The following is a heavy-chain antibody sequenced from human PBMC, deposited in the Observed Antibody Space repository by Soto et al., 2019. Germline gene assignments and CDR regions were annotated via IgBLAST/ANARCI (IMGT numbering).Heavy chain of an antibody. D-gene: IGHD3-22*01. J-gene: IGHJ4*02. CDR3: VRDYDRSGCYSGH. CDR1: GFTFSSYW. V-gene: IGHV3-7*01. Sequence: PGWSLRLSCVVSGFTFSSYWLNWVRQAPWKGLELVANIKQDGSAKYYVDSAKSRFTISRDNANNSMSLQMNRLSAEATAVYYSVRDYDRSGCYSGHWGQETLVSVSS. CDR2: IKQDGSAK.